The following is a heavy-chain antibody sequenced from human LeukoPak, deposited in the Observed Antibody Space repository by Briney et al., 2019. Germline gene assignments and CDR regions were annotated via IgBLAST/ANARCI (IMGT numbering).Heavy chain of an antibody. Sequence: GGSLRLSCAASGFTFSNAWMSWVRQAPGKGLEWVGRIKSKTDGGTTDYAAPVKGRFTISRDDSKNTLYLQMNSLKTEDTAVYYRTTLPPYIGYCSSTSCYFRTFDYWGQGTLVTVSS. CDR1: GFTFSNAW. V-gene: IGHV3-15*01. D-gene: IGHD2-2*01. J-gene: IGHJ4*02. CDR2: IKSKTDGGTT. CDR3: TTLPPYIGYCSSTSCYFRTFDY.